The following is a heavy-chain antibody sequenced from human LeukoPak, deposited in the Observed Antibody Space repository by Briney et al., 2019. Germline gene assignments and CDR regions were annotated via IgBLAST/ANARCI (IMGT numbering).Heavy chain of an antibody. CDR3: ARNSGAEFDY. CDR1: GGSISSSSYY. V-gene: IGHV4-61*02. D-gene: IGHD4-23*01. CDR2: IYTSGST. Sequence: SETLSLTCTVSGGSISSSSYYWSWIRQPAGKGLEWIGRIYTSGSTNYNPSLKSRVTISVDTSKNQFSLKLSSVTAADTAVYYCARNSGAEFDYWGQGTLVTVSS. J-gene: IGHJ4*02.